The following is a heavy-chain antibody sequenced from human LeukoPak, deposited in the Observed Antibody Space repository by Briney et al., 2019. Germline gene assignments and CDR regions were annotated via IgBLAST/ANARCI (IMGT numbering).Heavy chain of an antibody. V-gene: IGHV3-30-3*01. CDR3: ARDRGQLPGRY. J-gene: IGHJ4*02. CDR2: ISYDGSNK. Sequence: GGSLRLSCAASGFTFSSYAMSWVRQAPGKGLGWMAVISYDGSNKNYADSVKGRFTISRDNSKNTLYLQMNSLRAEDTAVYYCARDRGQLPGRYWGQGTLVTVSS. D-gene: IGHD2-2*01. CDR1: GFTFSSYA.